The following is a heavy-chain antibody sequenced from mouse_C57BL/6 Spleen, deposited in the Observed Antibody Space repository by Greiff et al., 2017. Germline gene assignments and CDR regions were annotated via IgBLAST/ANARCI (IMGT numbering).Heavy chain of an antibody. V-gene: IGHV5-16*01. D-gene: IGHD4-1*01. Sequence: EVKLVESEGGLVQPGSSLKLSCTASGFTFSDYYMAWVRQVPEKGLEWVANLNYDGSSTYYLDSLKSRFSISRDNAQNMLYLQMSSLKSEDTATYYCARETETFYFDYWGQGTTLTVSS. J-gene: IGHJ2*01. CDR3: ARETETFYFDY. CDR2: LNYDGSST. CDR1: GFTFSDYY.